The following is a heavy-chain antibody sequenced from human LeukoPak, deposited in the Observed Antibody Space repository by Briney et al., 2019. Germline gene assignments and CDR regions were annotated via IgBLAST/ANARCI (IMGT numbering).Heavy chain of an antibody. J-gene: IGHJ4*02. D-gene: IGHD3-10*01. CDR1: DGSFSGYY. Sequence: SETLSLTCAVYDGSFSGYYWSWIRQPPGKGLEWIGEINHSGSTNYNPSLNSRVTISVDTSKNQFSLKLSSVTAADTAVYYCASGSQSGPKGYMVRGIIRPDYWGKGTLVTVSS. CDR2: INHSGST. CDR3: ASGSQSGPKGYMVRGIIRPDY. V-gene: IGHV4-34*01.